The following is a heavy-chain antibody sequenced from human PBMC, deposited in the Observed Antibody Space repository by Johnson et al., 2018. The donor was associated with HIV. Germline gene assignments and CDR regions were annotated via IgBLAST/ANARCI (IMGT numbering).Heavy chain of an antibody. CDR1: GFTFSTYV. Sequence: VQLVESGGGVVQPGGSLRLSCAASGFTFSTYVMYWVRQAPGQGLAWVALISHDGSNDYCADSARGRFTLSRDNSKNTLYLQVNSLRAGDTAVYYCARGISQPYYNFWSGYHYPDAFDIWGQGTMVTVSS. CDR3: ARGISQPYYNFWSGYHYPDAFDI. V-gene: IGHV3-30*03. D-gene: IGHD3-3*01. CDR2: ISHDGSND. J-gene: IGHJ3*02.